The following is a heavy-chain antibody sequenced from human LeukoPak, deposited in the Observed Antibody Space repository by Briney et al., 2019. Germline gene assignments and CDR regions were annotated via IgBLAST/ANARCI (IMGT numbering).Heavy chain of an antibody. J-gene: IGHJ4*02. V-gene: IGHV3-48*03. D-gene: IGHD3-3*01. CDR3: ASLDHPPRFLEWILPPY. Sequence: QPGGSLRLSCAASGFTFSSYEMNWIRQAPGKGLEWVSYISSSGTAIYYADSVRGRFTISRDNAKSSLYLQMNSPRDEDTAVYYCASLDHPPRFLEWILPPYWGQGTRVTVSS. CDR1: GFTFSSYE. CDR2: ISSSGTAI.